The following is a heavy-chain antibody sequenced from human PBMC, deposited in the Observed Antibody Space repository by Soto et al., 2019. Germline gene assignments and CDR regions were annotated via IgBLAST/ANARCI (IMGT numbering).Heavy chain of an antibody. D-gene: IGHD3-10*01. CDR3: ARDELPTMVRGVPVY. CDR2: ISYDGSNK. CDR1: GFTFSSYA. V-gene: IGHV3-30-3*01. Sequence: PGWSLRLSCAAAGFTFSSYAMHWVRQAPGKGLEWVAVISYDGSNKYYADSVKGRFTISRDNSKNTLYLQMNSLRAEDTAVYYCARDELPTMVRGVPVYWGQGTLVTASS. J-gene: IGHJ4*02.